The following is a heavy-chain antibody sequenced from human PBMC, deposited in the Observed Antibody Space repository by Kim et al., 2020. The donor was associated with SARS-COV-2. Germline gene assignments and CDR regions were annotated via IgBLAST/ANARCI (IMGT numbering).Heavy chain of an antibody. J-gene: IGHJ4*02. Sequence: GGSLRLSCTASGFTFGDYSMSWFRQAPGKGLEWVGYIRSKAHGGTTEYAASVKGRFTISRDDSKGIAYLQMNGLITEDTAMYYCSRKAYCGGDCYSAYFDYWGQGTLVTVSS. CDR1: GFTFGDYS. D-gene: IGHD2-21*02. CDR2: IRSKAHGGTT. CDR3: SRKAYCGGDCYSAYFDY. V-gene: IGHV3-49*03.